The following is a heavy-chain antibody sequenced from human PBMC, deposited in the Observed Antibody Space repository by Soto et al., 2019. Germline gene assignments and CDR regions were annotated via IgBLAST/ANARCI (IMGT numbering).Heavy chain of an antibody. V-gene: IGHV3-30*18. CDR1: GFTFSSYG. CDR3: AKDLTGTTVGAFDI. J-gene: IGHJ3*02. D-gene: IGHD1-7*01. CDR2: ISYDGSNK. Sequence: PGGSLRLSCAASGFTFSSYGMHWVRQAPGKGLEWVAVISYDGSNKYYADSVKGRFTISRDNSKNTLYLQMNSLRAEDTAVYYCAKDLTGTTVGAFDIWGQGTMVTVSS.